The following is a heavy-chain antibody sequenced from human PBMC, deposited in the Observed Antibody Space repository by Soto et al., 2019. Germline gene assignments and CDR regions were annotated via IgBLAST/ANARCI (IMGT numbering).Heavy chain of an antibody. CDR1: GGSFSGYS. D-gene: IGHD2-8*02. Sequence: PSETLSLTCAVYGGSFSGYSWTWIRQPPGTGLEWIGEINHSGSTNYNPSLKSRVTISVDTSKNQFSLKLTSVTAADTAVYYCARDKITGLFDYWGQGTLVTVLL. J-gene: IGHJ4*02. CDR2: INHSGST. CDR3: ARDKITGLFDY. V-gene: IGHV4-34*01.